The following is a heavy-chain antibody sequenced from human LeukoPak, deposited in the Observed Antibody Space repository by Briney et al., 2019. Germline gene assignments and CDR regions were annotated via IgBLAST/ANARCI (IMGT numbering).Heavy chain of an antibody. Sequence: GGSLRLSCAASGFTFSRYSMNWVRQAPGKGLEWVSSFSSSSSYIYYADSVKGRFTISRDNAKNSLYLQMNSLRAEDTAVYYCARDAPLLYYDILTGYTTEFDYWGQGTLVTVSS. J-gene: IGHJ4*02. D-gene: IGHD3-9*01. V-gene: IGHV3-21*01. CDR3: ARDAPLLYYDILTGYTTEFDY. CDR1: GFTFSRYS. CDR2: FSSSSSYI.